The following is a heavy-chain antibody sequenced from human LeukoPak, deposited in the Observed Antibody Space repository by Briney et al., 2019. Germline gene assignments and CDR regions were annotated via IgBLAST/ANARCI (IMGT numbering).Heavy chain of an antibody. J-gene: IGHJ4*02. CDR1: GSSFTSYG. CDR2: ISAYDGNA. CDR3: ARWVGATEYFDY. D-gene: IGHD1-26*01. V-gene: IGHV1-18*01. Sequence: ASVKVSCNASGSSFTSYGISRVRQAPGQGLERMGWISAYDGNANYAQKLQGRVTMTTDTSTSTAYLELRSLRSDDTAVYYCARWVGATEYFDYWGQGTLVTVSS.